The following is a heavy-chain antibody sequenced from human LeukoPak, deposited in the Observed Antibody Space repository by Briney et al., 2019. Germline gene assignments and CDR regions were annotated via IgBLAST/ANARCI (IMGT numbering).Heavy chain of an antibody. CDR2: ISGGGSGT. D-gene: IGHD3-22*01. J-gene: IGHJ3*02. V-gene: IGHV3-23*01. CDR3: AKDDPYYYDSSGSDAFDI. CDR1: GFTFSSYA. Sequence: GGSLRLSCAASGFTFSSYAMNWVRQAPGKGLEWVSGISGGGSGTYYADSVKGRFTISRDNPKNTLYLQMNSLRAEDTAVYYCAKDDPYYYDSSGSDAFDIWGQGTMVTVSS.